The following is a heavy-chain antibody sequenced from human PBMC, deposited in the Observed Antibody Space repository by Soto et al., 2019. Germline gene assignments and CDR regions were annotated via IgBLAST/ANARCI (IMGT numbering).Heavy chain of an antibody. CDR2: IHHSGNS. V-gene: IGHV4-59*08. CDR3: ARHYNSGSYPLDY. CDR1: GAPISSYY. D-gene: IGHD3-10*01. Sequence: SETLSLTCTVSGAPISSYYWSWIRQSPGQGLEWIAYIHHSGNSNYNPSLKSRVTISIDTSKNQFSLKLNSVTAADTAVYYCARHYNSGSYPLDYWGQGNLVTVSS. J-gene: IGHJ4*02.